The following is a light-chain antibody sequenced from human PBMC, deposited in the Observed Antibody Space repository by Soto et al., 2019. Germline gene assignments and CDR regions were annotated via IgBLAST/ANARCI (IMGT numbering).Light chain of an antibody. Sequence: EIVMTQSPATLSVSPGERVTLSSRASQSVSSNLAWYQQKPGQTPRLLIYDASTGATGIPARFSGSGSGTEFTLTISSLQSEDFAVYYCQQYNNWPRTFGQGTKVEIK. CDR1: QSVSSN. CDR2: DAS. J-gene: IGKJ1*01. CDR3: QQYNNWPRT. V-gene: IGKV3-15*01.